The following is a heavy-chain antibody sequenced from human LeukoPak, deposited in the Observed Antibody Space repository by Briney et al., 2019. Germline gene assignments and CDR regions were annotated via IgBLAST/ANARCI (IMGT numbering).Heavy chain of an antibody. CDR2: IIPIFGTA. Sequence: SVKVSCKASGGTFSSYAISWVRQAPGQGLEWMGGIIPIFGTANYAQKFQGRVTITADESTSTAYMELSSLRSDDTAVYYCARIDGYEWGNDYWGQGTLVTVSS. V-gene: IGHV1-69*13. CDR3: ARIDGYEWGNDY. CDR1: GGTFSSYA. J-gene: IGHJ4*02. D-gene: IGHD3-16*01.